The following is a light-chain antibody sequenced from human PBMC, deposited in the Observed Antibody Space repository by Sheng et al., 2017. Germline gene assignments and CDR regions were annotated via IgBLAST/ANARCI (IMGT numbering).Light chain of an antibody. J-gene: IGLJ1*01. V-gene: IGLV6-57*01. CDR2: NDQ. Sequence: NFILTQPHSVSESPGKTVTISCTRSSGSIASNFVQWYQQRPGSSPTTVIYNDQQRPSGVPARFFGSIDSSSNSASLTISGLTTEDEADYYCQSYGSSSFVFGTGTKVTVL. CDR1: SGSIASNF. CDR3: QSYGSSSFV.